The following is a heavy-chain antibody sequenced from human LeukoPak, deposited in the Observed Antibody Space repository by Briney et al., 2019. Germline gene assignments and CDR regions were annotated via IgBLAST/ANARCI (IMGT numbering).Heavy chain of an antibody. D-gene: IGHD4-17*01. CDR3: ARDEAVTTQLYYGMDV. J-gene: IGHJ6*02. CDR1: GFTFSDYY. Sequence: GGSLRLSCAASGFTFSDYYMSWIRQAPGKGLEWVSYISSSGSTIYYANSVKGRFTMSRDNAKNSLYLKMNSLRAEDTAVYYCARDEAVTTQLYYGMDVWGQGTTVTVSS. V-gene: IGHV3-11*01. CDR2: ISSSGSTI.